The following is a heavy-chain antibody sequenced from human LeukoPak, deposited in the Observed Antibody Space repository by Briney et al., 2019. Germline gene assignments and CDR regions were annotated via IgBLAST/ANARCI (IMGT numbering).Heavy chain of an antibody. CDR3: ARRIGYCSGGSCYTSYYFDY. D-gene: IGHD2-15*01. V-gene: IGHV4-39*07. Sequence: SETLSLTCTVSGGSISSSSYYWGWIRQPPGKGLEWIGSIYYSGSTYYNPSLKSRVTISVDTSKNQFSLKLSSVTAADTAVYYCARRIGYCSGGSCYTSYYFDYWGQGTLVTVSS. CDR1: GGSISSSSYY. J-gene: IGHJ4*02. CDR2: IYYSGST.